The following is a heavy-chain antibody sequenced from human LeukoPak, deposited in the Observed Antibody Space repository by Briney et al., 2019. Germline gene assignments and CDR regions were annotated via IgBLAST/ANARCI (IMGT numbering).Heavy chain of an antibody. J-gene: IGHJ4*02. Sequence: GGSLRLSCAASGFTFSSYWMSWVRQAPGKGLEWVANIKQDGSQKYYVDSVKGRFSISRDNSKNTLFLQMNSLRAEDTAVYYCAKDGGLWVSAHWGDSWGRGTLVTVSS. CDR2: IKQDGSQK. D-gene: IGHD7-27*01. CDR3: AKDGGLWVSAHWGDS. V-gene: IGHV3-7*03. CDR1: GFTFSSYW.